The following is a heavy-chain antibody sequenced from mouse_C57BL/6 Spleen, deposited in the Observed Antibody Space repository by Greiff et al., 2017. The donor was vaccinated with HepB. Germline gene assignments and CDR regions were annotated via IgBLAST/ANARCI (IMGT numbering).Heavy chain of an antibody. J-gene: IGHJ2*01. Sequence: VQLQQPGAELVKPGASVKLSCKASGYTFTSYWMQWVKQRPGQGLEWIGEIDPSDSYTNYNQKFKGKATLTVDTSSSTAYMQLSSLTAEDSAVYYCANVDYWGQGTTLTVSS. V-gene: IGHV1-50*01. CDR3: ANVDY. CDR1: GYTFTSYW. CDR2: IDPSDSYT.